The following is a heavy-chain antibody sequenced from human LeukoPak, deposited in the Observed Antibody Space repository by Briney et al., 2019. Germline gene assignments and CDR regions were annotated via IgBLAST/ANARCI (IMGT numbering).Heavy chain of an antibody. CDR3: ARLYCSGGNCYLFDY. CDR1: GFTVSTNY. D-gene: IGHD2-15*01. CDR2: IYSGGTT. Sequence: GGSLRLSCAASGFTVSTNYMSWVRQAPGKGLEWVSVIYSGGTTYYADYVKGRFTISRDNSKNTLYLQMNSLRAEDTAVYYCARLYCSGGNCYLFDYWGQGTLVTVSS. V-gene: IGHV3-53*01. J-gene: IGHJ4*02.